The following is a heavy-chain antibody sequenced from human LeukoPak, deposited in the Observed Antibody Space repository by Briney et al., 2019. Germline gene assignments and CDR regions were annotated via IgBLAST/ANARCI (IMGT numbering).Heavy chain of an antibody. Sequence: SETLSLTCTVSGASISSSYWSWIRLSPGKGLEWIGYVHYTGGTNYNPSLKSRVTISVDTSKNQFSLKLSSVTAADTAMYYCARGYFDAACYSNPFDCWGQGALVTVSS. J-gene: IGHJ4*02. CDR2: VHYTGGT. V-gene: IGHV4-59*01. D-gene: IGHD2-21*01. CDR1: GASISSSY. CDR3: ARGYFDAACYSNPFDC.